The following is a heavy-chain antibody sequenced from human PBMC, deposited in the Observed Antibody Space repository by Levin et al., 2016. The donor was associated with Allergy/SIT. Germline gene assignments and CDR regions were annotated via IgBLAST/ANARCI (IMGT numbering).Heavy chain of an antibody. J-gene: IGHJ4*02. CDR2: IGAYNGHT. Sequence: ASVKVSCKASGYTFPNYGFSWVRQAPGQGLEWLGWIGAYNGHTVYAQKFQGRVTMTTDTSTGTVSMDLGSLRSDDTAVYYCARDTASYGGNSIFHYWGQGTLVTVSS. V-gene: IGHV1-18*01. CDR1: GYTFPNYG. CDR3: ARDTASYGGNSIFHY. D-gene: IGHD4-23*01.